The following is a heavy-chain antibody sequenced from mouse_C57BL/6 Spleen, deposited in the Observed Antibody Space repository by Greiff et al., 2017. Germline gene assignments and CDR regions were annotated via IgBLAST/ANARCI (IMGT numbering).Heavy chain of an antibody. V-gene: IGHV8-8*01. Sequence: QVTLKVSGPGILQPSQTLSLTCSFSGFSLSTCGMGVGWIRQPSGKGLEWLAHICWDDDKYYNPALKSRLSISKDTSNNQVFLKTANVDTADTATDYCALESSSLYDAMDYWGQGTSLTVSS. CDR3: ALESSSLYDAMDY. J-gene: IGHJ2*02. D-gene: IGHD6-2*01. CDR1: GFSLSTCGMG. CDR2: ICWDDDK.